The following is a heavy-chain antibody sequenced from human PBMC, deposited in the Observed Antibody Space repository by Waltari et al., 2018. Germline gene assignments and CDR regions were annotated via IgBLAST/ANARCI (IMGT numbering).Heavy chain of an antibody. V-gene: IGHV1-69-2*01. CDR1: GYILSKYY. D-gene: IGHD3-3*02. Sequence: EVRLLQSGAEVKKPGTTLKISCRLSGYILSKYYIHWLQQAPGKGLQWMGLVDPEDGQTIYAEALQGRISMTADSSTETVYMELTSLTSDDSAVYYCATALGDSISASRPFEIWGQGTVITVSS. CDR3: ATALGDSISASRPFEI. CDR2: VDPEDGQT. J-gene: IGHJ3*02.